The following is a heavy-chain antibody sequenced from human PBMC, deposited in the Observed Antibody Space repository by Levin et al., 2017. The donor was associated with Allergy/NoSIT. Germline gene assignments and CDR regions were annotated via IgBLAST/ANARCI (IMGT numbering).Heavy chain of an antibody. CDR3: ARIYYTSGNSGFDY. J-gene: IGHJ4*02. Sequence: KESGPTLVKPTQTLTLTCTFSGFSLSTSGMCVNWIRQPPGKALEWLARIDWDEDKFYSTSLKTRLSITKDTSKNQVVLTMTNMDPEDTATYFCARIYYTSGNSGFDYWGQGTMVTVSS. V-gene: IGHV2-70*04. CDR1: GFSLSTSGMC. CDR2: IDWDEDK. D-gene: IGHD3-10*01.